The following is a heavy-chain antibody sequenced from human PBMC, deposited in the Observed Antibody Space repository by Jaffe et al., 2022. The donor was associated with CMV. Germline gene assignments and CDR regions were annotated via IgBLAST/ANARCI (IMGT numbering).Heavy chain of an antibody. CDR3: AREYYDSSGYYSYPRD. J-gene: IGHJ4*02. V-gene: IGHV1-8*01. CDR2: MNPNSGNT. Sequence: QVQLVQSGAEVKKPGASVKVSCKASGYTFTSYDINWVRQATGQGLEWMGWMNPNSGNTGYAQKFQGRVTMTRNTSISTAYMELSSLRSEDTAVYYCAREYYDSSGYYSYPRDWGQGTLVTVSS. D-gene: IGHD3-22*01. CDR1: GYTFTSYD.